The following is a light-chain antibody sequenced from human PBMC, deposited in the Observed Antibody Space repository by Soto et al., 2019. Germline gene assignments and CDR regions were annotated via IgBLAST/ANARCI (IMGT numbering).Light chain of an antibody. J-gene: IGKJ2*01. Sequence: DIQMTQSPSTLSASVGDRVTITCRASQSIRGWLAWYQQKPGKAPKLLIYDASNLESGVPSRFSGSGYGTEFPLTIVNVQPGDFATYYCQQYYSYSLYTFGQGTKLEIK. V-gene: IGKV1-5*01. CDR2: DAS. CDR3: QQYYSYSLYT. CDR1: QSIRGW.